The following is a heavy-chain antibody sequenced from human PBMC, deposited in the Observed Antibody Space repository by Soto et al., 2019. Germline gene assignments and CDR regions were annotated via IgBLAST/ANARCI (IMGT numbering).Heavy chain of an antibody. Sequence: PSEALCLTCAVSGGSVSSGGYCWSWIRQPPVKGLELIGYIDHXGVSXXXRXXXXXXXISVXSPXXGFXXXXSSVTAADTAVYYCARTPDIWGQGTMVX. J-gene: IGHJ3*02. CDR2: IDHXGVS. V-gene: IGHV4-30-2*01. CDR1: GGSVSSGGYC. CDR3: ARTPDI.